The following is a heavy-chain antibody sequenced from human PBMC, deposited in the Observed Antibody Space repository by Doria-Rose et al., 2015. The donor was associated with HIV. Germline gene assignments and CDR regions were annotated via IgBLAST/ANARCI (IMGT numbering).Heavy chain of an antibody. CDR2: ISASGDDM. V-gene: IGHV3-23*01. Sequence: SSFAMNWVRQAPGKGLERVSSISASGDDMYYADFVKGRFTVSRDNSKNTLYLQVSSLRADDTAIYYCAKEVRAGYNYGGVDYWGQGTLVTVSS. J-gene: IGHJ4*02. D-gene: IGHD5-18*01. CDR3: AKEVRAGYNYGGVDY. CDR1: SSFA.